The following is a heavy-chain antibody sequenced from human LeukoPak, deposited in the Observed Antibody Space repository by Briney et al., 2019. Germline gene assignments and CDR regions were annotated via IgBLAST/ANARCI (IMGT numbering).Heavy chain of an antibody. CDR1: GFTFSSYA. CDR3: ARPRGYSSGSYSYYYYGMDV. CDR2: ISGSGDST. J-gene: IGHJ6*02. Sequence: GGSLRLSCAASGFTFSSYAMSWVRQAPGKGLEWVSAISGSGDSTYYADSVKGRFTISRDNSKNTLYLQMNSLRAEDTAVYYCARPRGYSSGSYSYYYYGMDVWGQGTTVTVSS. D-gene: IGHD3-10*01. V-gene: IGHV3-23*01.